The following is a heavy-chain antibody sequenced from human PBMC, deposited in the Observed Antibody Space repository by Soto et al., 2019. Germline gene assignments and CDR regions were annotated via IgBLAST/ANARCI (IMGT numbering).Heavy chain of an antibody. CDR3: ARHSGYYDSSGYYYYYYYGMDV. V-gene: IGHV5-51*01. Sequence: GESLKISCKGSGYSFTSYWIGWVRQMPGKGLEWMGIIYPGDSDTRYSPSFQGQVTISADKSISTAYLQWSSLKASDTAMYYCARHSGYYDSSGYYYYYYYGMDVWGQGTTVTVSS. D-gene: IGHD3-22*01. J-gene: IGHJ6*02. CDR2: IYPGDSDT. CDR1: GYSFTSYW.